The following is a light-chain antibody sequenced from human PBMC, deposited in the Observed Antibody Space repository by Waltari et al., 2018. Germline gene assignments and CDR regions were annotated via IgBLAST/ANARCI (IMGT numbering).Light chain of an antibody. CDR2: SAA. CDR3: QQYNFWPPMYT. Sequence: EIVLTQSPATLSVSPGERATLSCRASQSIGSNLAWFQQKPGQAPRLLIYSAAITVPGIPARFSGSWSGTEFTLTISSLQSEDFAVYYCQQYNFWPPMYTFGQGTKLEIK. V-gene: IGKV3-15*01. J-gene: IGKJ2*01. CDR1: QSIGSN.